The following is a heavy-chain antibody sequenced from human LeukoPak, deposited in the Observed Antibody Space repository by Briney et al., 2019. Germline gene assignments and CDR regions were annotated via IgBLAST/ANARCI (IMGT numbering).Heavy chain of an antibody. Sequence: ASVKVSCKASGYTFTGYYMHWVRQAPGQGLEWMGWINPNSGGTNYAQKFQGRVTMTRDTSISTAYMELSRLRSDDTAMYYCALVRITIFGVVTEPFDYWGQGTLVTVSS. CDR3: ALVRITIFGVVTEPFDY. CDR1: GYTFTGYY. CDR2: INPNSGGT. J-gene: IGHJ4*02. V-gene: IGHV1-2*02. D-gene: IGHD3-3*01.